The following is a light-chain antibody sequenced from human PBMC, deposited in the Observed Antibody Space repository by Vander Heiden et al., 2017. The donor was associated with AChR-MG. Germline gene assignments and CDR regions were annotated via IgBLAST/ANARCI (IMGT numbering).Light chain of an antibody. CDR2: DIN. Sequence: QSALTQPASVPGSPGQSNTIPCTRARRDVCGYNFVSWYQHHPGKAPKLVIYDINDRPSGISNRFSGSKSGNTASLTISGLQAEDEADYYCSSCTSSSTVVFGGGTKLTVL. J-gene: IGLJ2*01. V-gene: IGLV2-14*03. CDR3: SSCTSSSTVV. CDR1: RRDVCGYNF.